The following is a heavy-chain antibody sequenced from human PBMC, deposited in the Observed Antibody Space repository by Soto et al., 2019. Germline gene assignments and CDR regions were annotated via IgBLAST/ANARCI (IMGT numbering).Heavy chain of an antibody. CDR2: IIPIFGTA. D-gene: IGHD6-13*01. CDR1: GGTFSSYA. CDR3: ARDRRIAAALGDY. Sequence: GASVKVSCKASGGTFSSYAISWVRQAPGQGLEWMGGIIPIFGTANYAQKLQGRVTMTTDTSTSTAYMELRSLRSDDTAVYYCARDRRIAAALGDYWGQGTLVTVSS. J-gene: IGHJ4*02. V-gene: IGHV1-69*05.